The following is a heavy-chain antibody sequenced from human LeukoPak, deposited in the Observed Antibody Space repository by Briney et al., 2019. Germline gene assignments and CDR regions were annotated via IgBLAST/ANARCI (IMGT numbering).Heavy chain of an antibody. CDR1: GGSISSSSYY. CDR3: ARGHKQQLVLYFDY. J-gene: IGHJ4*02. Sequence: SETLSLTCTVSGGSISSSSYYWGWIRQPPGKGLEWIGSIYYSGSTYYNPSLKSRVTISVDTSKNQFSLKLSSVTAADTAVYYCARGHKQQLVLYFDYWGQGTLVTVSS. V-gene: IGHV4-39*07. CDR2: IYYSGST. D-gene: IGHD6-13*01.